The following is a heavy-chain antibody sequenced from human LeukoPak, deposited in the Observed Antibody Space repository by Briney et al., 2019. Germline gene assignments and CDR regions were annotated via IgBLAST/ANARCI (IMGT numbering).Heavy chain of an antibody. J-gene: IGHJ5*02. V-gene: IGHV4-59*01. D-gene: IGHD1-14*01. CDR1: GVPITDYY. CDR3: ARELPSTGNWFDP. Sequence: SETLSLTCNISGVPITDYYWSWIRLAPRRGLEWIGYMYYSGDSNSNPSLEGRVTMSAYTSTNQFSLRLTSVTAADTAIYYCARELPSTGNWFDPWGQGILVTVSS. CDR2: MYYSGDS.